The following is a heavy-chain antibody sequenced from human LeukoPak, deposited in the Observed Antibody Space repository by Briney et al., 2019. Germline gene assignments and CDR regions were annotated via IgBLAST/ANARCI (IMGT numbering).Heavy chain of an antibody. CDR3: AKPGAKSQWVVPAAMLFDY. J-gene: IGHJ4*02. CDR2: ISGSGGST. V-gene: IGHV3-23*01. D-gene: IGHD2-2*01. CDR1: GFTFSSYA. Sequence: GGSLRLSCAASGFTFSSYAMSWVRQAPGKGLEWVSAISGSGGSTYYADSVKGRFTISRDNSKNTLYLQMNSLRAEDTAVYYCAKPGAKSQWVVPAAMLFDYWGQGTLVTVSS.